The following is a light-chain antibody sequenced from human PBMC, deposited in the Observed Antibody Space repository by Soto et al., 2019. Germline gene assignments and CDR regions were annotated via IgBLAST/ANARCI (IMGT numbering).Light chain of an antibody. V-gene: IGLV3-1*01. J-gene: IGLJ2*01. Sequence: SYELTQPPSVSVSPGQTASITCSGNKLGDKYACWYQQKPGQSPVLLIYQDSKRPSGIPERFSGSNSGNTATLTISGTQPMDEADYYCQAWDSSTLVVFGGGTQLTV. CDR2: QDS. CDR3: QAWDSSTLVV. CDR1: KLGDKY.